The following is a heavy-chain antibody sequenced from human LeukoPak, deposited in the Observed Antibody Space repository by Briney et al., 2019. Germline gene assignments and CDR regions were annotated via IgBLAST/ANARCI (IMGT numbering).Heavy chain of an antibody. Sequence: ASVTVSFKASGGTFSSYAISWVRQAPGQGLEWMGGIIPIFGTANYAQKFQGRVTITADESTSTAYMELSSLRSEDTAVYYCASIVVDTYYYYYGMDVWGQGTTVTVSS. CDR2: IIPIFGTA. CDR1: GGTFSSYA. J-gene: IGHJ6*02. V-gene: IGHV1-69*13. D-gene: IGHD2-2*01. CDR3: ASIVVDTYYYYYGMDV.